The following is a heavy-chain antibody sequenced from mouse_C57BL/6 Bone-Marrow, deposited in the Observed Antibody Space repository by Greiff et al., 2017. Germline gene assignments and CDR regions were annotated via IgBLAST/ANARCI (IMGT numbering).Heavy chain of an antibody. V-gene: IGHV1-26*01. CDR1: GYTFTDYY. CDR3: AREPIYGNYNFDY. J-gene: IGHJ2*01. CDR2: INPKNGGT. D-gene: IGHD2-1*01. Sequence: EVQLQQSGPELVKPGASVKISCKASGYTFTDYYLNWVKQSHGKSLEWIGDINPKNGGTSYNQKFKGKATLPVDKAASTAYMELRSLTSEDSAVYYCAREPIYGNYNFDYWGQGTTLTVSS.